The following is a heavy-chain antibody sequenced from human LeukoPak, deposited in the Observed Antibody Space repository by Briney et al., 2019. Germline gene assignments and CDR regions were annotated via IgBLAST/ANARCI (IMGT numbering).Heavy chain of an antibody. CDR2: INHSGST. J-gene: IGHJ4*02. CDR3: ARCEDSSGYPSYFDY. Sequence: SETLSLTCAVYGGSFSGYYWSWIRQPPGKGLEWIGEINHSGSTNYNPSLKSRVTISVDTSKNQFSLKLGSVTAADTAVYYCARCEDSSGYPSYFDYWGQGTLVTVSS. V-gene: IGHV4-34*01. CDR1: GGSFSGYY. D-gene: IGHD3-22*01.